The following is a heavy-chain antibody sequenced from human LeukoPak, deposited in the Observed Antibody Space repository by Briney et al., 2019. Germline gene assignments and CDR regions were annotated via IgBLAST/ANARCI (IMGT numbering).Heavy chain of an antibody. V-gene: IGHV4-59*01. CDR1: GASISSYY. J-gene: IGHJ4*02. CDR3: ARVYGYNLYYFDY. CDR2: IYYSGNI. Sequence: SETLSLTCTVSGASISSYYWSWIRQPPGKGLEWIGYIYYSGNINYKPSLKSRVTISVDTSKKQFSLKLSSVTAADTAVYYCARVYGYNLYYFDYWGQGTLVTVSS. D-gene: IGHD5-24*01.